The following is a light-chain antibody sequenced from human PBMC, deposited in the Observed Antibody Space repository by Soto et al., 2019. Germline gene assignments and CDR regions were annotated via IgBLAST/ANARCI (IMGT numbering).Light chain of an antibody. CDR3: EDTYSTLAIP. V-gene: IGKV1-39*01. Sequence: DIQMTQSPSSLSASVGDRVTITCRASESIDRHLNWYQQKPRKAPKLLIYAASSLQNGVPSRFRVGGCGTDFNLTITNPQPEDCATYYCEDTYSTLAIPVGQGTRLEIK. CDR2: AAS. J-gene: IGKJ5*01. CDR1: ESIDRH.